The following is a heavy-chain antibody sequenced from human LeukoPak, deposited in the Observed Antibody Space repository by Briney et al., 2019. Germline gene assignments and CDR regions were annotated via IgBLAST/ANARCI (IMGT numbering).Heavy chain of an antibody. CDR3: TRSSGKKFDP. CDR1: GVSISSDNW. Sequence: SETLSLTCAVSGVSISSDNWWKWFRQPPGRGLEESGEIHHIGNTNYSPSFKSRVTTSVDKSKNQFSLNLYSVTAADTAVYYCTRSSGKKFDPWGQGTLVTVSS. J-gene: IGHJ5*02. CDR2: IHHIGNT. V-gene: IGHV4-4*02.